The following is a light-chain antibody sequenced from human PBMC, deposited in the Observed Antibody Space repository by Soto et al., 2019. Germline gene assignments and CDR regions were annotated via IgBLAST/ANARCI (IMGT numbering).Light chain of an antibody. J-gene: IGKJ1*01. V-gene: IGKV3-15*01. CDR2: GAS. CDR1: QSVSSK. Sequence: EIVMTQSPATLSVSPVEGATLSCRASQSVSSKLAWYQQKPGQAPRLLIYGASTRATGIPARFSGSGSGTDFSLTIRRLEPDDFAVYYCQKYGNFWTFGQGTKVDIK. CDR3: QKYGNFWT.